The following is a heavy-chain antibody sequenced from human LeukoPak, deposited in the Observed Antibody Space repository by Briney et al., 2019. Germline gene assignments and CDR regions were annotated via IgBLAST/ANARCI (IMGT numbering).Heavy chain of an antibody. V-gene: IGHV4-31*03. CDR1: GGSISSGGYY. CDR3: ARSQSFGVVIGLYYYGMDV. D-gene: IGHD3-3*01. J-gene: IGHJ6*02. Sequence: SETLSLTRTVSGGSISSGGYYWSWIRQYPGKGLEWIGYIYYSGSTYYNPSLKSRVTISVDTSKDQFSLKLSSVTAADTAVYYCARSQSFGVVIGLYYYGMDVWGQGTTVTVSS. CDR2: IYYSGST.